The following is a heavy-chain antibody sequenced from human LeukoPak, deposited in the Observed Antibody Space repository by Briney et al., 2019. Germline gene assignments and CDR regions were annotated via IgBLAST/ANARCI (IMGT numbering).Heavy chain of an antibody. CDR2: IYTSGST. D-gene: IGHD5-18*01. CDR1: GGSISSYY. V-gene: IGHV4-4*07. CDR3: ARDDSGYSYGTFDY. Sequence: PSETLSLTCTVSGGSISSYYWSWIRQPAGKGLEWIGRIYTSGSTNYNPSLKSRVTTSVDTSKNQFSLKLSSVTAADTAVYYCARDDSGYSYGTFDYWGQGTLVTVSS. J-gene: IGHJ4*02.